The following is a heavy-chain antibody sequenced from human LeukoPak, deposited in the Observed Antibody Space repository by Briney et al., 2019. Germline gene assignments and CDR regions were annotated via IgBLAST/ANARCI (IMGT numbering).Heavy chain of an antibody. V-gene: IGHV4-34*01. D-gene: IGHD6-19*01. CDR3: ARAPGIAVAGTTGGSDY. J-gene: IGHJ4*02. Sequence: SETLSLTCAVYGGSFSGYYWSWIRQPPGKGLEWIGEINHSGSTNYNPSLKSRVTISVDTSKNQFSLKLSSVTAADTAVYYCARAPGIAVAGTTGGSDYWGQGTLVTVSS. CDR2: INHSGST. CDR1: GGSFSGYY.